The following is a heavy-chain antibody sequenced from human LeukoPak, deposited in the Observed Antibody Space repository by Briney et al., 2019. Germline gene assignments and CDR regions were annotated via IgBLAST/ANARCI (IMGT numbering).Heavy chain of an antibody. CDR1: GFTFSSYW. Sequence: PGGSLRLSCAASGFTFSSYWMNWVRQAPGKGLEGVANIKQDGSEKYYVDSVKGRFTISRDNAKNSLYLQMNSLRAEDTAVYYCARTPDYDSSGYYFLFDYWGQGTLVTVSS. CDR2: IKQDGSEK. J-gene: IGHJ4*02. V-gene: IGHV3-7*01. CDR3: ARTPDYDSSGYYFLFDY. D-gene: IGHD3-22*01.